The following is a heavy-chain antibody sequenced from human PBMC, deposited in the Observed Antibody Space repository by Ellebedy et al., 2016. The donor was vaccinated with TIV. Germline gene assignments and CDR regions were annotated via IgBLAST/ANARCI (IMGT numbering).Heavy chain of an antibody. CDR1: GFTLTNYW. CDR2: IYYTGST. V-gene: IGHV4-59*01. Sequence: ESLKISCTASGFTLTNYWMTWIRQPPGKGLEWIGYIYYTGSTDYSPSLKSRVTLAVDRSRNQISLKLNSVTAADTAMYYCARDSKNGWAFDIWGQGTMVTVSS. J-gene: IGHJ3*02. D-gene: IGHD1-1*01. CDR3: ARDSKNGWAFDI.